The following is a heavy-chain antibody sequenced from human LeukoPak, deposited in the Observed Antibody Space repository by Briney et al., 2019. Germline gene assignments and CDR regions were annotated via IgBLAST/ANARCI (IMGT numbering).Heavy chain of an antibody. CDR1: GFTFSDYY. V-gene: IGHV3-11*04. J-gene: IGHJ3*02. Sequence: GGSLRLSCAASGFTFSDYYMSWIRQAPGKGLEWVSYISSSGSTIYYADSVKGRFTISRDNAKNSLYLQMNSLRAEDTAVYYCARDPAVRRIAAAGLGAFDIWGQGTMVTVSS. CDR3: ARDPAVRRIAAAGLGAFDI. CDR2: ISSSGSTI. D-gene: IGHD6-13*01.